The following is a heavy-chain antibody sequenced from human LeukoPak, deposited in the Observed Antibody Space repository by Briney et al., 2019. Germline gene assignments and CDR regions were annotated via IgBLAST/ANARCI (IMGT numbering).Heavy chain of an antibody. Sequence: ASVKVSCKASGYTFTGYYMHWVRQAPGQGLEWMGWINPNSGGTNYAQKFQGRVTMTRDTSTSTVYMEPSSLRSEDTAVYCCARDPSSGLDYWGQGTLVTVSS. CDR1: GYTFTGYY. V-gene: IGHV1-2*02. CDR3: ARDPSSGLDY. CDR2: INPNSGGT. D-gene: IGHD3-22*01. J-gene: IGHJ4*02.